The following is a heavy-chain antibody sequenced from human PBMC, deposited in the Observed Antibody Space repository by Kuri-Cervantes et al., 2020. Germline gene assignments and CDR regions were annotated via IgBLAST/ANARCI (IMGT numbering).Heavy chain of an antibody. V-gene: IGHV4-59*01. Sequence: GSLRLSCAASGFTFSSYAMSWIRQPPGKGLEWIGYSYYIGTTNYNPSLKSRVTISVDTSNNQFSLKLSSVTAADTAVYYCARLGYCSGGSCQNEAFDIWGQGTTVTVSS. D-gene: IGHD2-15*01. CDR2: SYYIGTT. CDR3: ARLGYCSGGSCQNEAFDI. J-gene: IGHJ3*02. CDR1: GFTFSSYA.